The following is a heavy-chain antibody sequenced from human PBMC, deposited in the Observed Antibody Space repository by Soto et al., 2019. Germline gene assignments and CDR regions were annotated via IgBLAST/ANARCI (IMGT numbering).Heavy chain of an antibody. CDR3: ASQPPPPRHLYYYYGMDV. CDR2: INPSGGST. V-gene: IGHV1-46*01. J-gene: IGHJ6*02. Sequence: GASVKVSCKASGYTFTSYYMHWVRQAPGQGLEWMGIINPSGGSTSYAQKFQGRVTMTRDTSTSTVYMELSSLRSEDTAVYYCASQPPPPRHLYYYYGMDVWGQGTTVTVSS. CDR1: GYTFTSYY.